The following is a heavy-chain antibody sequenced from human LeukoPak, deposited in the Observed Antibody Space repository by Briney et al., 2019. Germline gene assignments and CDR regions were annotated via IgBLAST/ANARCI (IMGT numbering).Heavy chain of an antibody. CDR1: GFTFSSYW. CDR3: ARDPGGGRNPYSSKGFDY. V-gene: IGHV3-7*01. J-gene: IGHJ4*02. D-gene: IGHD6-13*01. Sequence: GSLRLSCAASGFTFSSYWMSWVRQAPGKGLEWVANIKQDGSEKYYVDSVKGRFTISRDNAKNSLYLQMNSLRAEDTAVYYCARDPGGGRNPYSSKGFDYWGQGTLVTVSS. CDR2: IKQDGSEK.